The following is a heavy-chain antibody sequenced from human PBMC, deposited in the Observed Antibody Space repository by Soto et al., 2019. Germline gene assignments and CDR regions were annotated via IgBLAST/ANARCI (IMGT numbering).Heavy chain of an antibody. CDR2: INHSGST. D-gene: IGHD2-2*01. CDR1: GGSFSGFY. CDR3: ARGRMIPAAPNYFDY. Sequence: SETLSLTCAVYGGSFSGFYWSWVPQPPGKGLEWIGEINHSGSTNYNPSLKSRVTISVDTSKNQFSLKLSSVTAADTAVYYCARGRMIPAAPNYFDYWGQGTLVTVSS. V-gene: IGHV4-34*01. J-gene: IGHJ4*02.